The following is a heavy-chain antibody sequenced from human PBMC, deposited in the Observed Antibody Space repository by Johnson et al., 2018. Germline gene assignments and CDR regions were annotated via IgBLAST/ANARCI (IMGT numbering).Heavy chain of an antibody. CDR2: IGTGGDT. CDR1: GFAFSSYV. CDR3: ARWELLKWAFDI. D-gene: IGHD1-26*01. J-gene: IGHJ3*02. Sequence: VQLVQSGGGLVQPGGSLRPSCAASGFAFSSYVLHWVRRAPGKGPEWVSAIGTGGDTYYADSVKGRFTISRDNSKNTLYLQMNSLGAEDPAVYYCARWELLKWAFDIWGQGTMVTVSS. V-gene: IGHV3-47*02.